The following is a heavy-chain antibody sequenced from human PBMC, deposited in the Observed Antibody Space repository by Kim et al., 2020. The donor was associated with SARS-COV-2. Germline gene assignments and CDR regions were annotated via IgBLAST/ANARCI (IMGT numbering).Heavy chain of an antibody. Sequence: GGSLRLSCAGSGFTFSDHYIDWVRQAPGKGLEWVGRIRNKANSYRTEYAASVEGRFTISRDDSKNSIYLQMNSLKTEDSAVYYCSRVRLGPPSIKYFDLWGRGTLVTFSS. J-gene: IGHJ2*01. CDR2: IRNKANSYRT. V-gene: IGHV3-72*01. CDR1: GFTFSDHY. CDR3: SRVRLGPPSIKYFDL. D-gene: IGHD1-26*01.